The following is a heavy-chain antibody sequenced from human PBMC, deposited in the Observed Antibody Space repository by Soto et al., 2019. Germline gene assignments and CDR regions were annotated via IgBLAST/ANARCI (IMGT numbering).Heavy chain of an antibody. CDR2: ISSSSSYI. J-gene: IGHJ6*02. Sequence: PGGSLRLSCAASGFTFSSYSMNWVRQAPGKGLEWVASISSSSSYIYYADSVKGRFTISRDNAKNSLYLQMYSLRAEDTAVYYCARDYPPYYDILTGYYYYYGMDVWGQGTTVTVSS. CDR3: ARDYPPYYDILTGYYYYYGMDV. CDR1: GFTFSSYS. V-gene: IGHV3-21*01. D-gene: IGHD3-9*01.